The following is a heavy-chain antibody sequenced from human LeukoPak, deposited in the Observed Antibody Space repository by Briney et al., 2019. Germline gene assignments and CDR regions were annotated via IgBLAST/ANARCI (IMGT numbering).Heavy chain of an antibody. V-gene: IGHV1-18*04. CDR1: GYTFTSYG. CDR2: IIAYNGNT. Sequence: GASVKVSCKASGYTFTSYGISWGRQGPGQGLEWVGWIIAYNGNTNYAQKLQGRVTMTTDTSTSTAYMELRSLRSDDTAVYYCARGGRFGELSRLYGMDVWGKGTTVTVSS. J-gene: IGHJ6*04. D-gene: IGHD3-10*01. CDR3: ARGGRFGELSRLYGMDV.